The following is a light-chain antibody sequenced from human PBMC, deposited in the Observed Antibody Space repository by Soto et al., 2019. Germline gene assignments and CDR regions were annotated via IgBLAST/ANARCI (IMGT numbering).Light chain of an antibody. Sequence: ESVLTQSPGTLSFSPGERATLSCRASQSVNNNYLAWYQQKPGQSPRLLIYGASIRATAIPDRFSGSGSGTDFTLTISRLEPEDSAVYYCQQHSRSITFGGGTKVDIK. V-gene: IGKV3-20*01. CDR1: QSVNNNY. CDR3: QQHSRSIT. J-gene: IGKJ4*01. CDR2: GAS.